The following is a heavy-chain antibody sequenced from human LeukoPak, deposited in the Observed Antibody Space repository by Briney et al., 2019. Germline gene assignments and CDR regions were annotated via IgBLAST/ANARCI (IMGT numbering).Heavy chain of an antibody. D-gene: IGHD2-2*01. CDR1: GFTYRRYS. V-gene: IGHV3-21*01. Sequence: GGSLRLSCAAAGFTYRRYSMNWVRQAPGKGLEWVATISSGSDYIYHADSVRGRFTISRDNVRNSLYLQMDSLRPEDTSVYYCTRDLRSGMPGGFDYWGQGILVTVSS. CDR3: TRDLRSGMPGGFDY. J-gene: IGHJ4*02. CDR2: ISSGSDYI.